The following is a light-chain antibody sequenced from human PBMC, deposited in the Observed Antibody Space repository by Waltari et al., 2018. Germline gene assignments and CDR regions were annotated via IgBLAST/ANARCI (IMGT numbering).Light chain of an antibody. CDR2: GTG. Sequence: QSVLTQPPSVSGAPGQRVTISCTGSSSNIGAGYDVHWYQQLPGTAPKLLIYGTGNRPSGVPDRFSGSKSGTSASLAITGLQAEDEADYYCQSYDSSLSGLYVFGTGTKVTVL. V-gene: IGLV1-40*01. J-gene: IGLJ1*01. CDR1: SSNIGAGYD. CDR3: QSYDSSLSGLYV.